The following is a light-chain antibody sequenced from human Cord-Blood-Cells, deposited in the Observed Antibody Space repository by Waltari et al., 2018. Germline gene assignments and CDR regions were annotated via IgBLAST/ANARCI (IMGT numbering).Light chain of an antibody. Sequence: QSALTQPASVSGSPGQSITIYCTGTSSDVGGYNYVSWYQQHQGKAPKLSIYDVSNRPSGVSNRFSGSKSGNTASLTISGLQAEDEADYYCSSYTSSSTYVCGTGTKVTVL. CDR2: DVS. J-gene: IGLJ1*01. CDR3: SSYTSSSTYV. CDR1: SSDVGGYNY. V-gene: IGLV2-14*01.